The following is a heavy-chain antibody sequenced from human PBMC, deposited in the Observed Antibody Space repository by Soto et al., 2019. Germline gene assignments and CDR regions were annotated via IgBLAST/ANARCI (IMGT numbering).Heavy chain of an antibody. J-gene: IGHJ6*02. Sequence: GSLRLSCAASGFTFSSYSMNWVRQAPGKGLEWVSSISSSSSYIYYADSVKGRFTISRDNAKNSLYLQMNSLRAEDTAVYYCASCYYGSGTQACYYYGMDVWGQGTTVTVSS. CDR2: ISSSSSYI. CDR1: GFTFSSYS. D-gene: IGHD3-10*01. V-gene: IGHV3-21*01. CDR3: ASCYYGSGTQACYYYGMDV.